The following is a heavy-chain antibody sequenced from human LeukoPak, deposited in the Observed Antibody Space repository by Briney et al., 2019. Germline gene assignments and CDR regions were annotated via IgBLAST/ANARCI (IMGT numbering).Heavy chain of an antibody. CDR3: ARSLDDYGDYDAA. CDR1: GYSFNGYH. CDR2: INPNSGGT. J-gene: IGHJ5*02. D-gene: IGHD4-17*01. V-gene: IGHV1-2*06. Sequence: GASVKVSCKASGYSFNGYHIQWVRQAPGQGLEWMGRINPNSGGTNYAQKFQGRVTMTRDTSISTAYMELSRLRSDDTAVYYCARSLDDYGDYDAAWGQGTLVTVSS.